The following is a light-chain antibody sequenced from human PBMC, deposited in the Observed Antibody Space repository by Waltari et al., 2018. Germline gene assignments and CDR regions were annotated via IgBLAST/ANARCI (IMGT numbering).Light chain of an antibody. CDR2: GAS. CDR1: QSITSTY. J-gene: IGKJ5*01. Sequence: EIVLTQSPGTLSLSPGERATLSCRASQSITSTYLAWYQQKPGQAPRLLIYGASSRATGITARFSGSGSGTDFTLTISRLEPEDFAVYYCQQYGSSRFTFGQGTRLEIK. V-gene: IGKV3-20*01. CDR3: QQYGSSRFT.